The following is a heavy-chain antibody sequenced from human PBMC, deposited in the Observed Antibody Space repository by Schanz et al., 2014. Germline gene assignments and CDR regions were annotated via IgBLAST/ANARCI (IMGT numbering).Heavy chain of an antibody. CDR3: AKGRFGELSAFDI. CDR2: ISGSGGST. CDR1: GLIFSSYA. Sequence: EAHLVESGGGLVQPGGSLKLSCAASGLIFSSYAMSWVRQAPGKGLEWVSAISGSGGSTYYADSVKGRFTISRDNSKNTLYLQMNSLRAEDTAVYYCAKGRFGELSAFDIWGQGTMVTVSS. J-gene: IGHJ3*02. D-gene: IGHD3-10*01. V-gene: IGHV3-23*04.